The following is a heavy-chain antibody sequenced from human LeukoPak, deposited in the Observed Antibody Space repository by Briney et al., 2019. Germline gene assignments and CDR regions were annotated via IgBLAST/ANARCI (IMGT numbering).Heavy chain of an antibody. Sequence: GGSLRLSCSASGFTFSSYATHWVRQAPGKGLEYVSTISSNGGSTYYADSVKGRFTISRDNSKNTLYLQMSSLRVEDTAVYYCVKGLAAAGTNYWGQGTLVTVSS. D-gene: IGHD6-13*01. CDR2: ISSNGGST. V-gene: IGHV3-64D*09. CDR1: GFTFSSYA. CDR3: VKGLAAAGTNY. J-gene: IGHJ4*02.